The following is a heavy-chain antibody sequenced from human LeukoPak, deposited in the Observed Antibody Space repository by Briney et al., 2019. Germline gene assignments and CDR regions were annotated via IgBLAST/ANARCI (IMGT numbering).Heavy chain of an antibody. CDR2: IAGDGGAK. J-gene: IGHJ4*02. CDR3: AREATWGQWYFDL. V-gene: IGHV3-30*03. CDR1: GSTLSNHG. D-gene: IGHD6-19*01. Sequence: PGRSLRLSCVASGSTLSNHGMHWVRQAPGKGLEWVAVIAGDGGAKFYADSVKGRFTLFRDNPKNTLYLQVNDLSAEDTAVYYCAREATWGQWYFDLWGQGTPVTVSS.